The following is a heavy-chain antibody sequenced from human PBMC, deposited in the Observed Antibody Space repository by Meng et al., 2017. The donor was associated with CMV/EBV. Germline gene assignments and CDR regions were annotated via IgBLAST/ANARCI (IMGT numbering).Heavy chain of an antibody. CDR1: GVTFSSYA. V-gene: IGHV1-69*13. CDR3: AREVDDYGDGWYFDL. Sequence: QDQLMQIGAEVKKPGSSVKVSCKVSGVTFSSYAIRWVRQAPGQGLEWMGGIIPIFGTANYAQKFQGRVTITADESTSTAYMELSSLRSEDTAVYYCAREVDDYGDGWYFDLWGRGTLVTVSS. D-gene: IGHD4-17*01. J-gene: IGHJ2*01. CDR2: IIPIFGTA.